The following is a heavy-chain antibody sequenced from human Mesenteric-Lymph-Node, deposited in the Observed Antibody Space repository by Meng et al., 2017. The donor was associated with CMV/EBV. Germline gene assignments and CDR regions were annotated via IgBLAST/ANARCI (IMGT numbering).Heavy chain of an antibody. CDR2: INSDGSST. CDR1: GFTFSSYW. V-gene: IGHV3-74*01. Sequence: GESLKISCAASGFTFSSYWMHWVRQAPGKGLVWVSRINSDGSSTSYADSVKGRFTISRDNAKNTLYLQMNSLRAEDTAVYYCARGHYYDSSGYQFDPWGQGTLVTVSS. CDR3: ARGHYYDSSGYQFDP. D-gene: IGHD3-22*01. J-gene: IGHJ5*02.